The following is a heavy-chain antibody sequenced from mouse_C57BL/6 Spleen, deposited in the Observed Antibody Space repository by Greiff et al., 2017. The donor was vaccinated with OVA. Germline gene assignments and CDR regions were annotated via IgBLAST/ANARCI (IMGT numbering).Heavy chain of an antibody. Sequence: EVHLVESGGGLVQPGGSLKLSCAASGFTFSDYYMYWVRQTPEKRLEWVAYISNGGGSTYYPDTVKGRFTISRDNAKNTLYLQMSRLKSEDTAMYYCARRRYDYDERDYAMDYWGQGTSVTVSS. CDR1: GFTFSDYY. V-gene: IGHV5-12*01. CDR2: ISNGGGST. CDR3: ARRRYDYDERDYAMDY. J-gene: IGHJ4*01. D-gene: IGHD2-4*01.